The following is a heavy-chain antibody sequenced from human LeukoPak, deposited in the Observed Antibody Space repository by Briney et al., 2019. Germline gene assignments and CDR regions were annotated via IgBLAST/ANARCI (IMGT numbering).Heavy chain of an antibody. D-gene: IGHD2-21*01. CDR1: GGSVSSGSYY. CDR2: IYYSGST. J-gene: IGHJ6*02. CDR3: ARVDSKGPYYYYGMDV. V-gene: IGHV4-61*01. Sequence: SETLSLTCTVSGGSVSSGSYYWSWIRQPPGKGLEWIGYIYYSGSTNYNPSLKSRVTISVDTSKNRFSLKLSSVTAADTAVYYCARVDSKGPYYYYGMDVWGQGTTVTVSS.